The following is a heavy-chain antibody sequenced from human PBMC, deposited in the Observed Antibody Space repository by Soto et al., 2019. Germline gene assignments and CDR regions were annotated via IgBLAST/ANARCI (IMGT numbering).Heavy chain of an antibody. D-gene: IGHD4-17*01. CDR3: ARELNGDFREFDY. J-gene: IGHJ4*02. CDR1: GGSISSGDYY. CDR2: IYYSGST. Sequence: QVQLQESGPGLVKPSQTLSLTCTVSGGSISSGDYYWSWIRQPPGKGLEWIGYIYYSGSTYYNPSLKSRVTISADTSKNQFARKLSSVTAADTAVYYCARELNGDFREFDYWGQGTLVTVSS. V-gene: IGHV4-30-4*01.